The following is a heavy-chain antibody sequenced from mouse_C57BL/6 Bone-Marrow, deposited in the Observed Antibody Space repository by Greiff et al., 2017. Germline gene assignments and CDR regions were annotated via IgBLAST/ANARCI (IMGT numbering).Heavy chain of an antibody. CDR1: GYTFTSYW. D-gene: IGHD2-1*01. Sequence: VQLQQPGAELVMPGASVKLSCKASGYTFTSYWMHWVKQRPGQGLEWIGEIDPSDSYTNYNQKFKGKSTLTVDKSSSTAYMQLSSLTSEDSAVYYCARVAIYYCNYAWFAYWGQGTLVTVSA. J-gene: IGHJ3*01. CDR2: IDPSDSYT. V-gene: IGHV1-69*01. CDR3: ARVAIYYCNYAWFAY.